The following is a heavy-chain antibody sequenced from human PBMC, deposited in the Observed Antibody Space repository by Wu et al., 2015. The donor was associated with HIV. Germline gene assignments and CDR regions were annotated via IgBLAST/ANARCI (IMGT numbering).Heavy chain of an antibody. Sequence: QVQLVQSGAEVKKPGASVKVSCKASGYIFDTSGVSWVRQAPGQGLEWMGWVSAYSGSVIPAQNFQGRVTMTRNTSISTAYMELSSLRSEDTAVYYCARDGGITMVRGVMDVWGQGTTVTVSS. CDR3: ARDGGITMVRGVMDV. J-gene: IGHJ6*02. V-gene: IGHV1-18*01. CDR1: GYIFDTSG. D-gene: IGHD3-10*01. CDR2: VSAYSGSV.